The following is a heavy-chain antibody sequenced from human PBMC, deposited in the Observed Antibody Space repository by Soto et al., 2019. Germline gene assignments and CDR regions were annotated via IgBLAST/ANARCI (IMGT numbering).Heavy chain of an antibody. CDR2: IYPGDSDT. Sequence: PGEFLKISCKGSGYSFTSNWIGWVRQMPGKGLEWMGIIYPGDSDTRYSPPFQGQVTISADKSISTAYLQWSRLKASDSAMYYCARMDSSALGIDYWGQGTLVTVSS. CDR1: GYSFTSNW. CDR3: ARMDSSALGIDY. J-gene: IGHJ4*02. D-gene: IGHD3-22*01. V-gene: IGHV5-51*01.